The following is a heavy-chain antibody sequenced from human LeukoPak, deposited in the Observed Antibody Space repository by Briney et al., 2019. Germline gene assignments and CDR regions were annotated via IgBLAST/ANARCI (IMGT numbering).Heavy chain of an antibody. Sequence: GGSLRLSCAASGFTFSSYAMSWVRQAPGKGLEWVSTISGSGGSTYYADSVKGRFTISRDNSKNTLYLQMNSLRSEDTAVYYCATAPLLPHEYYYDSSGYFDYWGQGTLVTVSS. CDR1: GFTFSSYA. CDR3: ATAPLLPHEYYYDSSGYFDY. D-gene: IGHD3-22*01. CDR2: ISGSGGST. J-gene: IGHJ4*02. V-gene: IGHV3-23*01.